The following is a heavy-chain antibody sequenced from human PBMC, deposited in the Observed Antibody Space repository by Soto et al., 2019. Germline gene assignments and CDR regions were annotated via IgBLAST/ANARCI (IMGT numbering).Heavy chain of an antibody. CDR3: ARITSPGYFDS. V-gene: IGHV3-7*05. D-gene: IGHD1-20*01. J-gene: IGHJ4*02. CDR1: GFPFSSHW. Sequence: GSLRLSCAASGFPFSSHWMTWVRQAPGKGLEWVAYIKQDGSEKYYVDSVMGRFTMSRDNTQSSLSLQMNTLRVEDSAVYYCARITSPGYFDSWAQGTLVTVSS. CDR2: IKQDGSEK.